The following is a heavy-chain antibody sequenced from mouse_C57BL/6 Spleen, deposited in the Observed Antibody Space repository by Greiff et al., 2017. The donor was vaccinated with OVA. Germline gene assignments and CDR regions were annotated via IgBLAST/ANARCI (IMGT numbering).Heavy chain of an antibody. Sequence: VMLVESGPGLVQPSQSLSITCTVSGFSLTSYGVHWVRQPPGKGLEWLGVIWSGGSTDYNAAFISRLSISKDNSKSQVFFKMNSLQADDTAIYYCAKKGRDGYYGYAMDYWGQGTSVTVSS. CDR1: GFSLTSYG. CDR3: AKKGRDGYYGYAMDY. CDR2: IWSGGST. D-gene: IGHD2-3*01. J-gene: IGHJ4*01. V-gene: IGHV2-4*01.